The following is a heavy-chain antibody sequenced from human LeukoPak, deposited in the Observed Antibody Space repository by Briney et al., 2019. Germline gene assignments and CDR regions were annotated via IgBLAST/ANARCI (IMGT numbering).Heavy chain of an antibody. J-gene: IGHJ4*02. CDR1: GGSFSSYC. Sequence: SETLSLTCAVYGGSFSSYCCTWIRQPPGKGLEWIGEVNHGGSTNYNPSLKSRVTISVDTSKNQFSLKLSSVTAADSAVYYCARGRGGSIAPSAPDYWGQGTLVTVSS. CDR3: ARGRGGSIAPSAPDY. CDR2: VNHGGST. D-gene: IGHD6-25*01. V-gene: IGHV4-34*01.